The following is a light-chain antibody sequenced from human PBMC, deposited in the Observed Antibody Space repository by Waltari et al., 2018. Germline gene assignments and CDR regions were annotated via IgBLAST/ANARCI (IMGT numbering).Light chain of an antibody. CDR2: KAS. J-gene: IGKJ1*01. V-gene: IGKV1-5*03. CDR3: QQYNSYPWT. Sequence: NQSPSTLSASVGDRVTITCRASQSLDTWLAWYQQKPGKAPNLLIYKASSLYTGVPSRFSGSGSGTEFTLTISSLQPDDVASYYCQQYNSYPWTFGQGTKVQI. CDR1: QSLDTW.